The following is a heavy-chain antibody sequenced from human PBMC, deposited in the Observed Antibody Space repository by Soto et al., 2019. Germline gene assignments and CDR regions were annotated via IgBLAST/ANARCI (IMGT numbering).Heavy chain of an antibody. D-gene: IGHD2-2*02. CDR1: GFTFSNQA. CDR2: ITGSGDST. V-gene: IGHV3-23*01. CDR3: AKDHLTSSASWYREGWVDY. J-gene: IGHJ4*02. Sequence: EVQLLESGGGLVQPGGSLRLSCAASGFTFSNQAMSWVRQAPGKGLEWVSGITGSGDSTVYGASVKGRFTISRDNSKNPLPMPMNSLKAEDTAVYYYAKDHLTSSASWYREGWVDYWGQGTLVTVSS.